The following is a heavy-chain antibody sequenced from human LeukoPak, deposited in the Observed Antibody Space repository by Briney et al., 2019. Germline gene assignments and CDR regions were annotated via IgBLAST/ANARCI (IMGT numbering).Heavy chain of an antibody. D-gene: IGHD3-16*01. CDR1: GSTVTDIS. CDR2: FDPEDGET. Sequence: ASVTVSCKVSGSTVTDISMNWVRQDPGKGLEWMGGFDPEDGETTYAQKFEGRVTMTEDTSTDTAYMELNSLTSADTAVYYCTTGYAAWGQGTLVSV. V-gene: IGHV1-24*01. CDR3: TTGYAA. J-gene: IGHJ5*02.